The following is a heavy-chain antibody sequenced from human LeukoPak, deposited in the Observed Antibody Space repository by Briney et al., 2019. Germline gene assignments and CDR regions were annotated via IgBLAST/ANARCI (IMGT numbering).Heavy chain of an antibody. CDR1: GFTFSNYA. V-gene: IGHV3-23*01. CDR3: AKDNGYSYGYVDY. J-gene: IGHJ4*02. CDR2: ISGSGGST. Sequence: GGSLRLSCAASGFTFSNYAMSWVRQAPGKGLQWVSAISGSGGSTYYADSVKGRITISRDNSKNTLYLQMNSLRAEDTAVYYCAKDNGYSYGYVDYWGQGTLVTVSS. D-gene: IGHD5-18*01.